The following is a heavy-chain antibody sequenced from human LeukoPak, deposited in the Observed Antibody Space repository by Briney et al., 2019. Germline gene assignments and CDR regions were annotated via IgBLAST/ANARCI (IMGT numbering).Heavy chain of an antibody. J-gene: IGHJ4*02. Sequence: ASVKVSCKASVYTFTSYDINWVRQATGQGLEWMGWMNPNSGNTGYAQKFQGRVTMTRNTSISTAYMELSSLRSEDTAVYYCARVGYCSGGSCYFSYYFDYWGQGTLVTVSS. D-gene: IGHD2-15*01. CDR3: ARVGYCSGGSCYFSYYFDY. V-gene: IGHV1-8*01. CDR2: MNPNSGNT. CDR1: VYTFTSYD.